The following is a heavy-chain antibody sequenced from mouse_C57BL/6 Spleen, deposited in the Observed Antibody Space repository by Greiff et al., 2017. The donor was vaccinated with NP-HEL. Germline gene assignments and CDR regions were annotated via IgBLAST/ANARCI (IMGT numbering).Heavy chain of an antibody. V-gene: IGHV1-22*01. Sequence: EVQLQQSGPELVKPGASVKMSCKASGYTFTDYNMHWVKQSHGKSLEWIGYINPNNGGTSYNQKFKGKATLTVNKSSSTAYMELRSLTSEDSAVYYCARGASSGAWLAYWGQGTLVTVSA. CDR2: INPNNGGT. CDR1: GYTFTDYN. CDR3: ARGASSGAWLAY. D-gene: IGHD3-2*02. J-gene: IGHJ3*01.